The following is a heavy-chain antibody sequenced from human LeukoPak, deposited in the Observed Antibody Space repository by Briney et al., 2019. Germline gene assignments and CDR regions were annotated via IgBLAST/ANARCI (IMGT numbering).Heavy chain of an antibody. CDR2: ISAYNGNT. D-gene: IGHD2-15*01. CDR3: ARRRSSGGSLYYYYYGMDV. J-gene: IGHJ6*02. CDR1: GYTFTSYY. V-gene: IGHV1-18*04. Sequence: ASVKVSCKASGYTFTSYYMHWVRQAPGQGLEWMGWISAYNGNTNYAQKLQGRVTMTTDTSTSTAYMELRSLRSDDTAVYYCARRRSSGGSLYYYYYGMDVWGQGTTVTVSS.